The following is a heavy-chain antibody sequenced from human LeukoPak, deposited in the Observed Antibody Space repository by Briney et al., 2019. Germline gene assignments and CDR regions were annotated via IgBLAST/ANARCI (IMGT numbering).Heavy chain of an antibody. D-gene: IGHD6-13*01. CDR3: ARLSTAAVDSDY. CDR1: GFTFSSYG. J-gene: IGHJ4*02. CDR2: ISYDGSNK. Sequence: QSGGSLRLSCAASGFTFSSYGMHWVRQAPGKGLEWVAVISYDGSNKYYADSVKGRFTISRDNSKDTLYLQMNSLRAEDTAVYYCARLSTAAVDSDYWGQGTLVTVSS. V-gene: IGHV3-30*19.